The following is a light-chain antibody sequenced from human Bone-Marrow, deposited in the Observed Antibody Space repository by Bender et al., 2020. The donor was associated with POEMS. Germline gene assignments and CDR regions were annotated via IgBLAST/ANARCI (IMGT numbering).Light chain of an antibody. Sequence: QSVLTQPPSTSGSPGQSVTISCSGTSRDIGAYNSVSWYQQHPGKAPKVIIYEVSKRPSGVPDRFSGSKSGNTASLTVSGLHTDDEADYYCSSYAGSNNLLFGGGTKVTVL. CDR3: SSYAGSNNLL. V-gene: IGLV2-8*01. J-gene: IGLJ6*01. CDR2: EVS. CDR1: SRDIGAYNS.